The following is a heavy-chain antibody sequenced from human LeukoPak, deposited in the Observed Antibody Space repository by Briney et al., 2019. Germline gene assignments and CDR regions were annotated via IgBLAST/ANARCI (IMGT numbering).Heavy chain of an antibody. J-gene: IGHJ5*02. Sequence: PGGSLRLSCAASGFTVSSDYMSWVRQAPGKGLEWVSVIYSGGSTYYADSVKGRFTISRDNSKNTLYLQMNSLKTEDTAVYYCSRPLYYYGSGSPNWFDPWGQGTLVTVSS. D-gene: IGHD3-10*01. CDR1: GFTVSSDY. V-gene: IGHV3-53*01. CDR2: IYSGGST. CDR3: SRPLYYYGSGSPNWFDP.